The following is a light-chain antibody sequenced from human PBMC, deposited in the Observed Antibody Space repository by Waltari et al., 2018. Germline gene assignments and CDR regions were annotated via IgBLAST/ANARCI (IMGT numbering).Light chain of an antibody. CDR3: AVGRV. J-gene: IGLJ1*01. V-gene: IGLV1-44*01. CDR1: SSDIGSNT. Sequence: QSVLTQPPSASGTPGQRVTMSCSGSSSDIGSNTVNWYQQVPGTAPKLLIYSSNQRPSGVPDRFSGSKSGTSASLAISGLQSEDEADYYWAVGRVFGSGTKVTVL. CDR2: SSN.